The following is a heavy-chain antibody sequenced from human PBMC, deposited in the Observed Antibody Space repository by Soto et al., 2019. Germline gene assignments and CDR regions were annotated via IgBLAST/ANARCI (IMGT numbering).Heavy chain of an antibody. D-gene: IGHD2-2*01. Sequence: SETLSLTCAVSGGSISSSNWWSWVRQPPGKGLEWIGEIYHSGSTNYNPSLKSRVTISVDKSKNQFSLKLSSVTAADTAVYYCARRSYCSSTSCYDYYYYGMDVWGQGTTVTVSS. CDR2: IYHSGST. CDR1: GGSISSSNW. CDR3: ARRSYCSSTSCYDYYYYGMDV. J-gene: IGHJ6*02. V-gene: IGHV4-4*02.